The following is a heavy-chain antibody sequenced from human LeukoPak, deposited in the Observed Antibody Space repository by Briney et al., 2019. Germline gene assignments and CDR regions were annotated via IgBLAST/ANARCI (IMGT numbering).Heavy chain of an antibody. V-gene: IGHV4-31*03. J-gene: IGHJ4*02. CDR3: ARVLAVVVAATPSHLFDC. CDR1: GGSISSGDYY. CDR2: IYYSGST. Sequence: SQTLSLTCTVSGGSISSGDYYWSWIRQHPGKGLQRIGYIYYSGSTYYNPSLESRVTISVDTSKNQFSLKPSSVTAADTAVYYCARVLAVVVAATPSHLFDCWGQGTLVTVSS. D-gene: IGHD2-15*01.